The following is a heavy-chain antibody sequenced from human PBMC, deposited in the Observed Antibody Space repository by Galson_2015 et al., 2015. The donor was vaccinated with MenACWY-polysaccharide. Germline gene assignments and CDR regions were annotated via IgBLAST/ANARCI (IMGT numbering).Heavy chain of an antibody. D-gene: IGHD5-18*01. CDR1: GFTFSSYS. CDR2: ISSSSSYI. V-gene: IGHV3-21*01. J-gene: IGHJ4*02. CDR3: ASVGTAMVNY. Sequence: SLRLSCAASGFTFSSYSMNWVRQAPGKGLEWVSSISSSSSYIYYADSVKGRFTISRDNAKNSLYLQMNSLRAEDTAVYYCASVGTAMVNYWGQGTLVTVSS.